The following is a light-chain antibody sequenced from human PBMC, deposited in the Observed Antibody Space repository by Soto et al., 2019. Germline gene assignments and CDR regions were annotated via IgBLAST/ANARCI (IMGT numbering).Light chain of an antibody. V-gene: IGKV1-39*01. CDR1: QSISSY. Sequence: DIQMTQSPSSLSASVGDRVTITCRASQSISSYLNWYQQKPGKAPKLLIFGASNLAFGVPSRFSGGGSGTEFTLTITNLEPEDFASYYCQESFFVLGTFGRGTKVDIK. J-gene: IGKJ1*01. CDR3: QESFFVLGT. CDR2: GAS.